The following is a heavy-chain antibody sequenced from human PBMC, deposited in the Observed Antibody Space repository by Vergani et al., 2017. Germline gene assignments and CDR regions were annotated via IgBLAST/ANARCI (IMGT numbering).Heavy chain of an antibody. J-gene: IGHJ4*02. CDR1: GGTFSSYA. V-gene: IGHV1-69*04. D-gene: IGHD6-19*01. CDR3: ARPAVAGTELEN. Sequence: QVQLVQSGAEVKKPGSSVKVSCKASGGTFSSYAISWVRQAPGQGLEWMGRIIPILGIANYAQKFQGRVTITADKSTSTAYMELSSLRSEDTAVYYCARPAVAGTELENWGQGTLVTVSS. CDR2: IIPILGIA.